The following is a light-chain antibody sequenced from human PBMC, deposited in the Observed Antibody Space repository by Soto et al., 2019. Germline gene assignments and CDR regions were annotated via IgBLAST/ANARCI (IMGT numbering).Light chain of an antibody. CDR2: EVS. V-gene: IGLV2-14*01. Sequence: QSALTQPASVSGSPGQSITISCTGTSSDVGGYNYVSWYQQHPGKAPKFLIYEVSNRPSGVSNRFSGSKSGNTASLTISGLQAEDEADYYCSSYTDTTALVVFGGGTKLTVL. CDR1: SSDVGGYNY. CDR3: SSYTDTTALVV. J-gene: IGLJ2*01.